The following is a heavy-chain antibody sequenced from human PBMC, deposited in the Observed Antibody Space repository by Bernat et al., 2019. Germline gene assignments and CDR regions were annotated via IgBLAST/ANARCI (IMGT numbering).Heavy chain of an antibody. CDR1: GFTFSSYE. Sequence: EVQLVESGGGLVQPGGSLRLSCAASGFTFSSYEMNWVRQAPGKGLEWVSYISSSGSTIYYAESVKGRFTISRDNAKNSLYLQMNSLRAEDTAVYHCARNLAAAGPAGFDYWGQGTLVTVSS. V-gene: IGHV3-48*03. CDR2: ISSSGSTI. CDR3: ARNLAAAGPAGFDY. J-gene: IGHJ4*02. D-gene: IGHD6-13*01.